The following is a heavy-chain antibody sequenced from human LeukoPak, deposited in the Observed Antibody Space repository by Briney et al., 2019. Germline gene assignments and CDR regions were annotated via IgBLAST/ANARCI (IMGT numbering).Heavy chain of an antibody. CDR3: ARGRRVVVVPAAIDY. CDR1: GFTFSDYY. J-gene: IGHJ4*02. V-gene: IGHV3-11*01. Sequence: PGGSLRLSCAASGFTFSDYYMSWIRQAPGKGLEWVSYISSSGSTIYYADSVKGRFTISRDNAKNSLYLQMNSLRAEDTAVYYCARGRRVVVVPAAIDYWGQGTQVTVSS. D-gene: IGHD2-2*01. CDR2: ISSSGSTI.